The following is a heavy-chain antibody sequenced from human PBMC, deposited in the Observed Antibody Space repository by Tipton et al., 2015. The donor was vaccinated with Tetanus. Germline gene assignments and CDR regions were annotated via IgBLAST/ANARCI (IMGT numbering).Heavy chain of an antibody. V-gene: IGHV3-66*01. CDR1: GFTVSNSH. CDR2: IFSGGST. J-gene: IGHJ4*02. CDR3: ARDRDGDYAAFDY. Sequence: GSLRLSCAVSGFTVSNSHTSWVRQAPGKGLEWVSVIFSGGSTYYADSVKGRFTISRDNSKNTLFLQMNSLRAEDTAMYYCARDRDGDYAAFDYWGQGTLVTVSS. D-gene: IGHD4-17*01.